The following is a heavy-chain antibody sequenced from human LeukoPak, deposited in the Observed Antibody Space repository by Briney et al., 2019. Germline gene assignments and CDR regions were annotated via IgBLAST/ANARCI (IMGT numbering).Heavy chain of an antibody. Sequence: SETLSLTCTVSGGSISSYYWSWIQQPPGKGLEWIGYIYYSGSTNYNPSLKSRVTISVDTSKNQFSLKLSSVTAADTAVYYCARDPNSSGWDINGAFDIWGQGTMVTVSS. CDR3: ARDPNSSGWDINGAFDI. V-gene: IGHV4-59*01. CDR1: GGSISSYY. CDR2: IYYSGST. J-gene: IGHJ3*02. D-gene: IGHD6-19*01.